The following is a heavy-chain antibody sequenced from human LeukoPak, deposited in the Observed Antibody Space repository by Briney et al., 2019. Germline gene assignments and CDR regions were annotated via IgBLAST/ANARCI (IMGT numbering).Heavy chain of an antibody. V-gene: IGHV3-9*01. J-gene: IGHJ4*02. CDR1: GFTFDDYA. CDR3: AKDMRSGYEPNFDY. Sequence: GGSLRLSCAASGFTFDDYAMHWVRQAPGKGLEWVLGISWNSGSIGYADSVKGRFTISRDNAKNSLYLQMNSLRAEDTALYYCAKDMRSGYEPNFDYWGQGTLVTVSS. CDR2: ISWNSGSI. D-gene: IGHD5-12*01.